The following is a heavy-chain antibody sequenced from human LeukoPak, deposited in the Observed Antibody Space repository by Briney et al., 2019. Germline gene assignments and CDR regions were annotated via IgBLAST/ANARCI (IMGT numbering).Heavy chain of an antibody. CDR3: AKDRASRPSYYYYYYMDV. CDR2: ISGSGGST. V-gene: IGHV3-23*01. CDR1: GFTFSSYA. J-gene: IGHJ6*03. Sequence: GGSLRLSCAASGFTFSSYAMSWVRQAPGKGLEWVSAISGSGGSTYYADSVKGRFTISRKNSKNTLYLKMNSLRAEDTAVYYCAKDRASRPSYYYYYYMDVWGKGTTVTVSS. D-gene: IGHD6-6*01.